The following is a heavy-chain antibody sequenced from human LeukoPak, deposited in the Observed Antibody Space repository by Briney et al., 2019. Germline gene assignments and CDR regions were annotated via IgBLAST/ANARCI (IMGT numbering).Heavy chain of an antibody. CDR1: GYTFTSYA. D-gene: IGHD2-15*01. Sequence: ASVKVSCKASGYTFTSYAMHWVRQAPGQRLEWMGWINAGNGNTKYSQKFQGRVTITRDTSASTAYMELSSLRSEDTAVYYCARDFCSGGSCPSDWFDPWGQGTLVTVSS. CDR2: INAGNGNT. CDR3: ARDFCSGGSCPSDWFDP. V-gene: IGHV1-3*01. J-gene: IGHJ5*02.